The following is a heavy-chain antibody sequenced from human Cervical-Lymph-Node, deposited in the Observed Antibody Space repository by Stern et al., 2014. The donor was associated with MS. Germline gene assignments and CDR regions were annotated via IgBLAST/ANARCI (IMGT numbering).Heavy chain of an antibody. CDR2: ISGDKGNK. J-gene: IGHJ6*02. V-gene: IGHV1-18*01. D-gene: IGHD5-18*01. CDR1: GDTFGTYG. CDR3: AIMGTNGIDV. Sequence: QVQLVQSGTEVKKPGASVKVSCKASGDTFGTYGVNWVRQAPGQRLEWLGWISGDKGNKNYAQRLQGRVTLTTDTSTTTAYMELRSLRSDDTAVYYCAIMGTNGIDVWGQGTTVTVSS.